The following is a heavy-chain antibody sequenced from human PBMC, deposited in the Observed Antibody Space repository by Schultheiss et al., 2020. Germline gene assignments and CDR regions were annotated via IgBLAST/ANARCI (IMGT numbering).Heavy chain of an antibody. Sequence: SQTLSLTCAVSGYSISSGYYWNWIRQPPGKGLEWIGYIFHSGSPNYNSSLESRVTISVDTSKNQFSLKLKSVTAADTAVYFCARGELRGHFGMDVWGQGTTVTVSS. CDR3: ARGELRGHFGMDV. V-gene: IGHV4-61*01. CDR1: GYSISSGYY. J-gene: IGHJ6*02. CDR2: IFHSGSP. D-gene: IGHD1-7*01.